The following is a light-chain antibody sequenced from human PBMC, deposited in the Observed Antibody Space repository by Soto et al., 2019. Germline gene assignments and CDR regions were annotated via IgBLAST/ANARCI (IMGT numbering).Light chain of an antibody. J-gene: IGLJ1*01. CDR3: SSDAGSNLYV. V-gene: IGLV2-8*01. CDR2: EVS. Sequence: QSVLTQPPSASGSPGQSVTISCTGTSSDIGGYYYVSWYQQHPGKAPKLMIYEVSKRPSGVPGRFSGSKSGNTASLTISGLQTEDEADYYCSSDAGSNLYVFGNGTKVTV. CDR1: SSDIGGYYY.